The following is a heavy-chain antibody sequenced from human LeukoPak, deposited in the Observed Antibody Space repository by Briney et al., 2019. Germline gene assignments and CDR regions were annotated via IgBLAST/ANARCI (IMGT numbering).Heavy chain of an antibody. Sequence: PGGSLRLSCAASGFTFSSYSMNWVRQAPGKGLEWVSYIRSSSRTIYYADSVKGRFTISRDNAKNSLYLQMNSLRAEDTAVYYCARVMTTVTRSFDYWGQGTLVTVSS. V-gene: IGHV3-48*04. CDR1: GFTFSSYS. CDR3: ARVMTTVTRSFDY. J-gene: IGHJ4*02. CDR2: IRSSSRTI. D-gene: IGHD4-17*01.